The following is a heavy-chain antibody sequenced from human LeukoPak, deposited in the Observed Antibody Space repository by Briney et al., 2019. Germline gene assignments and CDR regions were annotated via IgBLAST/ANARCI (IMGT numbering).Heavy chain of an antibody. J-gene: IGHJ3*02. CDR1: GFTFSGYE. Sequence: GGSLRLSCAASGFTFSGYEMNWVRQAPGKGLEWVSYISSSGSTIYYADSVKGRFTISRDNAKNSLYLQMNSLRAEDTAVYYCARVEQWLVHGAFDIWGQGTMVTVSS. CDR3: ARVEQWLVHGAFDI. V-gene: IGHV3-48*03. D-gene: IGHD6-19*01. CDR2: ISSSGSTI.